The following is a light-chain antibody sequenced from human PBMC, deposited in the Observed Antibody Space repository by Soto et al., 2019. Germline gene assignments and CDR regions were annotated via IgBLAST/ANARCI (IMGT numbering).Light chain of an antibody. CDR1: SIGVGGYTY. Sequence: QSALTQPASVSGSPGQSITISCTGTSIGVGGYTYVSWYQQHPGKAPKLMIYQVSNRPSGVSNRFSGSKSGNTASLTISGLQTEDEADYYCSSYTNSNTRVFGGGTKLTVL. V-gene: IGLV2-14*01. CDR3: SSYTNSNTRV. CDR2: QVS. J-gene: IGLJ3*02.